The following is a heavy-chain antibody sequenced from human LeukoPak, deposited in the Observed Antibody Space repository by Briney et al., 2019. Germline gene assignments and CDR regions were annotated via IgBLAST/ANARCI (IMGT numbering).Heavy chain of an antibody. V-gene: IGHV1-8*01. CDR3: AKDLGVEGAEIFDY. Sequence: GASVKVSCKASGYTFTSYDINWVRQATGQGLEWMGWMNPNSGNTGYAQKFQGRVTMTRNTSISTAYMELSSLRSEDTAVYYCAKDLGVEGAEIFDYWGQGTLVTVSS. CDR2: MNPNSGNT. D-gene: IGHD2-8*01. CDR1: GYTFTSYD. J-gene: IGHJ4*02.